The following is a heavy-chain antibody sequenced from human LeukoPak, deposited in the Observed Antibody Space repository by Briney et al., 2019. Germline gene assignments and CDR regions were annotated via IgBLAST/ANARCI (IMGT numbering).Heavy chain of an antibody. CDR2: IYSNT. J-gene: IGHJ3*02. CDR3: ARRGDGGRAFDI. D-gene: IGHD2-21*02. V-gene: IGHV3-66*01. Sequence: GGSLRLSCAASGFTVNSNYMTWVRQAPGKGLKWVSSIYSNTYYVDSVKGRFTISRDNSENTLCLQMDSLRVEDTAVYYCARRGDGGRAFDIRGQGTMVTVSS. CDR1: GFTVNSNY.